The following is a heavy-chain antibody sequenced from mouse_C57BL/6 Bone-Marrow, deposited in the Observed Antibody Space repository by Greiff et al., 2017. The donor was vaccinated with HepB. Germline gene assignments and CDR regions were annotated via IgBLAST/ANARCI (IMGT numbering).Heavy chain of an antibody. J-gene: IGHJ2*01. CDR3: ARRGSNFYYFDY. D-gene: IGHD2-5*01. V-gene: IGHV5-6*02. Sequence: EVKLMESGGDLVKPGGSLKLSCAASGFTFSSYGMSWVRQTPDKRLEWVATISSGGSYTYYPDSVKGRFTISRDNAKNTLYLQMSSLKSEDTAMYYCARRGSNFYYFDYWGQGTTLTVSS. CDR2: ISSGGSYT. CDR1: GFTFSSYG.